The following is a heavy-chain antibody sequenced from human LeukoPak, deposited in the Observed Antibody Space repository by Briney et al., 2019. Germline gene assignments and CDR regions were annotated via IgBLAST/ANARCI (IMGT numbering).Heavy chain of an antibody. V-gene: IGHV3-23*01. D-gene: IGHD3-10*01. CDR2: ISVSGNT. J-gene: IGHJ4*02. CDR3: AGRGSGSYFDY. CDR1: GFTLSSYA. Sequence: GGSLRLSCAASGFTLSSYAMSWVRQGPGKGLEWVSAISVSGNTYHADSVKGRFTISRDNSKNTLYLLMNSLRAEDTAVYYCAGRGSGSYFDYWGQGTLVTVSS.